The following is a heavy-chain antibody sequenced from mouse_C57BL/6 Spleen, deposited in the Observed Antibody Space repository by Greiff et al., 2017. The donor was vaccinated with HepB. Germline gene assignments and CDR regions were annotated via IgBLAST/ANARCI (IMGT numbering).Heavy chain of an antibody. CDR3: ARLGEIDFDY. V-gene: IGHV5-6*01. CDR1: GFTFSSYG. CDR2: ISSGGSYT. J-gene: IGHJ2*01. D-gene: IGHD4-1*01. Sequence: EVQVVESGGDLVKPGGSLKLSCAASGFTFSSYGMSWVRQTPDKRLEWVATISSGGSYTYYPDSVKGRFTISRDNAKNTLYLQMSSLKSEDTAMYYCARLGEIDFDYWGQGTTLTVSS.